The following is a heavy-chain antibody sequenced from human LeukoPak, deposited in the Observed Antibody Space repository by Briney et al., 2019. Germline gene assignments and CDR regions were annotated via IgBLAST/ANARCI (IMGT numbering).Heavy chain of an antibody. D-gene: IGHD2/OR15-2a*01. V-gene: IGHV3-11*04. CDR3: ARDAYCNSDYCYSLDAFDI. CDR2: ISSSGSTI. CDR1: GFTFSDYY. Sequence: GGSLRLSCAASGFTFSDYYMSWIRQAPGKGLEWVSYISSSGSTIYYADSVKGRFTISRDNAKNSLYLQMNSLRAEDTAVYYCARDAYCNSDYCYSLDAFDIWGQGTMVTVSS. J-gene: IGHJ3*02.